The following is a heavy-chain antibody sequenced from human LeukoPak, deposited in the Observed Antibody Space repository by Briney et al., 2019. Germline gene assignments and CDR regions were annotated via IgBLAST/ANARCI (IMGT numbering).Heavy chain of an antibody. CDR2: ISYDGSNE. Sequence: GRSLRLSCAASGFTFSSYVMHWVRQAPGKGLEWVAIISYDGSNEYYADSVKGRFTISRDNSKNTLYLQMNSLRAEDTAVYYCALYSGWPDGIIDYWGQGTLVTVSS. J-gene: IGHJ4*02. CDR3: ALYSGWPDGIIDY. CDR1: GFTFSSYV. D-gene: IGHD6-19*01. V-gene: IGHV3-30*04.